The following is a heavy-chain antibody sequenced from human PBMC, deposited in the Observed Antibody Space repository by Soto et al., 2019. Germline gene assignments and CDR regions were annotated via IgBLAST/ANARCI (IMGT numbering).Heavy chain of an antibody. J-gene: IGHJ5*02. Sequence: EVQLVESGGGLVQPGGSLRLSCAASGFTFSSYWMHWVRQAPGKGLVWVSRINSDGSSTSYADSVKGRFTISRDNAKNTLERKKNMRRSEDADVDYGARYVVPAATVGANWVDPWGQGTLGTVS. CDR3: ARYVVPAATVGANWVDP. D-gene: IGHD2-2*01. CDR1: GFTFSSYW. CDR2: INSDGSST. V-gene: IGHV3-74*01.